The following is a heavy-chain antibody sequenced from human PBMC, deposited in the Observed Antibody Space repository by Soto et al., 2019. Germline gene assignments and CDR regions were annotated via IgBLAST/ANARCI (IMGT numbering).Heavy chain of an antibody. Sequence: GGSLRLSCAASGFTFSSYGMHWVRQAPGKGLEWVAVIWYDGSNKYYADSVKGRFTISRDNSKNTLYLQMNSLRAEDTAVYYCARGSDYYDSSGSNWFDPWGQGTLVTVSS. V-gene: IGHV3-33*01. J-gene: IGHJ5*02. D-gene: IGHD3-22*01. CDR2: IWYDGSNK. CDR3: ARGSDYYDSSGSNWFDP. CDR1: GFTFSSYG.